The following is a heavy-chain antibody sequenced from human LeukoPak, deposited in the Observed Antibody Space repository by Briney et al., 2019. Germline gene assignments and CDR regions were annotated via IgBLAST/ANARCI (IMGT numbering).Heavy chain of an antibody. CDR2: ISGSGGST. Sequence: GGSLRLSGAASGFTFSDYYMSWIRQAPGKGLEWVSAISGSGGSTYYADSVKGRFTISRDNSKNTMYLQMNSLRAEDTAVYYCARTRYAPYYFDYWGQGTLVTVSS. CDR1: GFTFSDYY. CDR3: ARTRYAPYYFDY. V-gene: IGHV3-23*01. J-gene: IGHJ4*02. D-gene: IGHD3-9*01.